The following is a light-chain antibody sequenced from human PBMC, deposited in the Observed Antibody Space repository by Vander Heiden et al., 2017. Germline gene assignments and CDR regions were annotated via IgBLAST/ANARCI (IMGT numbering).Light chain of an antibody. CDR3: QQSYIPPYT. Sequence: DIQMTQSPSFLSASVGDRVTITCRASQSISSYLNWYQHKPGKAPKLLIYAAFSLQTGVPSRFRGSGSGPDFTLTISSLQPEDFATYYCQQSYIPPYTFGQGTNLEIK. CDR1: QSISSY. V-gene: IGKV1-39*01. CDR2: AAF. J-gene: IGKJ2*01.